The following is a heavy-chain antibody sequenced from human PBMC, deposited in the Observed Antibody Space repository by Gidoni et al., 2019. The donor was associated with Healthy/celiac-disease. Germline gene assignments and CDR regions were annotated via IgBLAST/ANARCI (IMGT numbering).Heavy chain of an antibody. CDR3: ASRTVWFGELRHDY. CDR2: INHSGST. D-gene: IGHD3-10*01. CDR1: GGSFSGYY. Sequence: QVQLQQWGAGLVKPSETLSLTSAVYGGSFSGYYWSWIRQPPGKGLEWIGEINHSGSTNYNPSLKSRVTISVDTSKNQFSLKLSSVTAADTAVYYSASRTVWFGELRHDYWGQGTLVTVSS. J-gene: IGHJ4*02. V-gene: IGHV4-34*01.